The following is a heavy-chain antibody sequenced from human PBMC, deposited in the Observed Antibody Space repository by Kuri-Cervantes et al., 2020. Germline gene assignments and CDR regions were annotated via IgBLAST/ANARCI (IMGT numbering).Heavy chain of an antibody. CDR1: GFTFSDYA. D-gene: IGHD5-12*01. Sequence: GESLKISCAASGFTFSDYAMNWVRQAPGKGPEWVLLISGSGGSIYYADSVKGRFTISRDNSKNTLYLQMNSLRAEDTAVYYCANNGLRLQYYFDYWGQGTLVTVSS. J-gene: IGHJ4*02. CDR3: ANNGLRLQYYFDY. CDR2: ISGSGGSI. V-gene: IGHV3-23*01.